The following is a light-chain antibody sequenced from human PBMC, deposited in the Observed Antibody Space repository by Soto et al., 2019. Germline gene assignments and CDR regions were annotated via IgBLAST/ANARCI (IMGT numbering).Light chain of an antibody. CDR1: QSVGRDY. V-gene: IGKV3D-20*02. CDR3: QQRSNWPPVT. Sequence: ENVLTQSPGTLSLSPGERATLSCRASQSVGRDYLAWFQQKPGQAPRLLIHDASRRATGIPDRFSGSGSGTDFTLTINRLEPEDFAIYYCQQRSNWPPVTFGGGTKVEIK. J-gene: IGKJ4*01. CDR2: DAS.